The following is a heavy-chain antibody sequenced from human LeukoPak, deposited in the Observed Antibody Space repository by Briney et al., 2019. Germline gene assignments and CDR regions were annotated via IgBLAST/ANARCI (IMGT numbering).Heavy chain of an antibody. J-gene: IGHJ4*02. D-gene: IGHD3-10*01. CDR2: ITASGGGT. Sequence: ASVKVSCKASRYTFTSYYLNWVRQAPGQGLEWMGVITASGGGTTYAQKFQGRVTMTRDTSSSTVYMELTSLRSEDTAVYYCARDVFGLDYWGQGTPVTVSS. CDR1: RYTFTSYY. CDR3: ARDVFGLDY. V-gene: IGHV1-46*01.